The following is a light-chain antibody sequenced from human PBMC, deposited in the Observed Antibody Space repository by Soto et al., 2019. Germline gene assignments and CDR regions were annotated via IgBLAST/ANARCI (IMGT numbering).Light chain of an antibody. CDR3: QQYGSSIT. V-gene: IGKV3-20*01. Sequence: IVLTQSPAILALSPGDRATLSCRASQSVSSSYLAWYQQKPGQAPRLLMYGASSRATGSPDRFSGSGSGTDFPLTISGLEPEDFAVYYCQQYGSSITFGQGTRLEIK. CDR2: GAS. CDR1: QSVSSSY. J-gene: IGKJ5*01.